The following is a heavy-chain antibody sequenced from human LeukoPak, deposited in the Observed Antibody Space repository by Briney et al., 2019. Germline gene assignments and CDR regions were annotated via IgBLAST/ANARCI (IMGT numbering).Heavy chain of an antibody. V-gene: IGHV1-69*06. CDR1: GGTFSSYA. J-gene: IGHJ4*02. D-gene: IGHD6-13*01. CDR3: ARIRIAAAGKEADY. CDR2: IIPNFGTA. Sequence: SVKVSCKASGGTFSSYAISWVRQAPGQGLEWMGGIIPNFGTANYAQKFQGRVTITADKSTSTAYMELRSLRSDDTAVYYCARIRIAAAGKEADYWGQGTLVTVSS.